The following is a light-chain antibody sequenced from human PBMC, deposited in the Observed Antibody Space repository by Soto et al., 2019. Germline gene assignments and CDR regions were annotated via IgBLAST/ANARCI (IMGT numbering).Light chain of an antibody. CDR2: DVT. CDR1: SSDVGDYNS. J-gene: IGLJ7*01. CDR3: CSYTSSSTLVL. Sequence: QSALTQPASVSGSPGQSITISCTGSSSDVGDYNSVSWYQQHPGKAPKLVIYDVTDRPSGVSDRFSGSKSGNTASLTISGLQAEDEADYYCCSYTSSSTLVLFGGGTQLTVL. V-gene: IGLV2-14*01.